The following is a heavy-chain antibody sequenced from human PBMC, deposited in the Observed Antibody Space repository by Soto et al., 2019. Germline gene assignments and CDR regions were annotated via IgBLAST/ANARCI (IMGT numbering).Heavy chain of an antibody. Sequence: QVQLQESGPGLVKPSETLSLTCTVSGGSISSYYWSWIRQPPGKGLEWIGYIYYSGSTNYNPSLKSRVTISVDTSNNQFSLKLSSVTAADTAVYYCARALYGSGSYFDYWGQGTLVTVSS. CDR3: ARALYGSGSYFDY. J-gene: IGHJ4*02. D-gene: IGHD3-10*01. CDR1: GGSISSYY. V-gene: IGHV4-59*01. CDR2: IYYSGST.